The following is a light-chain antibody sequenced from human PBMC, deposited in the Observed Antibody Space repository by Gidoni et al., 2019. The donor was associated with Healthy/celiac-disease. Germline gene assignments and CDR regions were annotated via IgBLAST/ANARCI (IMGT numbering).Light chain of an antibody. Sequence: IQRTQLPSSLSASVGDRVTITCRASQSISSYLNWYQQKPGKAPKLLIYAASSLQSGVPSRFSGSGSGTDFTLTISSLQPEDFATYYCQQSYSTLYTFGQGTKLEIK. V-gene: IGKV1-39*01. J-gene: IGKJ2*01. CDR3: QQSYSTLYT. CDR2: AAS. CDR1: QSISSY.